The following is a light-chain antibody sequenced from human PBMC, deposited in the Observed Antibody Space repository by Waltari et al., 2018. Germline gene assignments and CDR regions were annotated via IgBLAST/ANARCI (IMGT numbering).Light chain of an antibody. CDR1: TGAVTSGHY. CDR2: DTS. CDR3: SSYRTSSTFV. V-gene: IGLV7-46*01. J-gene: IGLJ1*01. Sequence: QAVVTQEPSLTVSPGGTVTLTLASSTGAVTSGHYPYWFQQKPCQAPRTLIYDTSNKHSWTPARFSGSLLGGKAALTLSGAQPEDEAVYYCSSYRTSSTFVFGPGTKVTVL.